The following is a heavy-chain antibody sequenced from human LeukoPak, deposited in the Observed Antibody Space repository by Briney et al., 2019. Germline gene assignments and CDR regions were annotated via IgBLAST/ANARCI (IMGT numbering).Heavy chain of an antibody. CDR2: INPNSGDT. CDR3: ARGFGGSYFTDY. V-gene: IGHV1-2*02. D-gene: IGHD1-26*01. J-gene: IGHJ4*02. CDR1: GFTFTGYY. Sequence: ASVKVSCKAPGFTFTGYYMHWVRQAPGQGLEWMGWINPNSGDTNYAQNFQGRVTMTRDTSISTAYMELSRLRSDDTAVYYCARGFGGSYFTDYWGQGTLVTVSS.